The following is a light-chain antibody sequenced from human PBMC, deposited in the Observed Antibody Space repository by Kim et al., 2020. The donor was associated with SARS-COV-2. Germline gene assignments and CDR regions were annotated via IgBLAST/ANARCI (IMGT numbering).Light chain of an antibody. J-gene: IGKJ4*01. CDR3: QQDYNLPSLT. CDR2: GAS. Sequence: PGERVTLSCRASQSVSSSYLTWYQQKPGQAPRLLIYGASTRATGIPARFSGSGSGTDFTLTISSLQPEDFAVYYCQQDYNLPSLTFGGGTKLEIK. CDR1: QSVSSSY. V-gene: IGKV3D-7*01.